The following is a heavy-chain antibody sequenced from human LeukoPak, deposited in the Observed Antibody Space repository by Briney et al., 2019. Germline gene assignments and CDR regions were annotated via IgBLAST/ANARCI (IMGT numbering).Heavy chain of an antibody. J-gene: IGHJ6*02. D-gene: IGHD6-19*01. V-gene: IGHV4-59*11. CDR2: IYNSGSS. Sequence: SETLSFTCTVSGGSISNHYWSWIRQPPGKGLEWIGYIYNSGSSNYNPSLKSRVTISVDTSKNQFSLKLSSVTAADTAVYYCVRYVAVAGYYDYYGMDVWGQGTTVTVSS. CDR3: VRYVAVAGYYDYYGMDV. CDR1: GGSISNHY.